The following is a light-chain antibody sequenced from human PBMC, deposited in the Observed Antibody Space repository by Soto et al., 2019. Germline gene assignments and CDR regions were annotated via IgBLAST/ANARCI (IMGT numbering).Light chain of an antibody. CDR1: SVNIGAAYN. J-gene: IGLJ1*01. CDR2: GNN. V-gene: IGLV1-40*01. CDR3: QSYGSSLSGYV. Sequence: QSVMTQPPSVSGAPGQRVTISCTGSSVNIGAAYNVDWYQQLPGTAPKLVIYGNNNRASGVPARLSGSKSGTSASRAIAGFQAEDEGDYYCQSYGSSLSGYVFGTGTKLTVL.